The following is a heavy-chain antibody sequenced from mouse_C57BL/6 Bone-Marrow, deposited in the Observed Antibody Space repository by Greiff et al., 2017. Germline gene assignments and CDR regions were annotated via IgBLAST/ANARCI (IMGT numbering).Heavy chain of an antibody. Sequence: QVQLQQSGPGLVEPSQSLSLTCTVSGFSLTSYGVSWVRQPPGQGLEWLGVIWGDGSTNYHSALISRMSISKDNSKSHVFLKLNSLPSDDTATYYCAKGGPYAMDYWGQGTSVTVSS. CDR2: IWGDGST. V-gene: IGHV2-3*01. CDR1: GFSLTSYG. CDR3: AKGGPYAMDY. J-gene: IGHJ4*01.